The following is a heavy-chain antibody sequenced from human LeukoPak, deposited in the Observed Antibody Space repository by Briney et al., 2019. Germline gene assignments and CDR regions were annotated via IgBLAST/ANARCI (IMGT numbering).Heavy chain of an antibody. V-gene: IGHV4-39*01. J-gene: IGHJ4*02. Sequence: SETLSLTRTVSGGSISSSSYYWGWIRQPPGKGLEWIGSIYYSGSTYYNPSLKSRVTISVDTSKNQFSLKLSSVTAADTAVYYCVSLYYYDSSGYPRSFDWGQGTLVTVSS. D-gene: IGHD3-22*01. CDR3: VSLYYYDSSGYPRSFD. CDR1: GGSISSSSYY. CDR2: IYYSGST.